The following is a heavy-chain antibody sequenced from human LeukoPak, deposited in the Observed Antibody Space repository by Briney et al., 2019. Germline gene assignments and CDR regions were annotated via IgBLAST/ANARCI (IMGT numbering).Heavy chain of an antibody. CDR1: GFTFGSYA. CDR3: ARESPACGEDCYFDY. CDR2: ISYDGTNK. V-gene: IGHV3-30-3*01. J-gene: IGHJ4*02. Sequence: PGGSLRLSCAASGFTFGSYAMHWVRQAPGGGLEWVAGISYDGTNKYYADSVKGRFTISRDNSKNTLYLQMNSLRTDDTAVYYCARESPACGEDCYFDYWGQGTLVTVSS. D-gene: IGHD2-21*02.